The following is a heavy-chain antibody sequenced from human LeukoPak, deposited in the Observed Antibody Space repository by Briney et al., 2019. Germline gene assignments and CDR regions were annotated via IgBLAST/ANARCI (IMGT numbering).Heavy chain of an antibody. V-gene: IGHV3-7*03. CDR3: ARRNAMDV. CDR1: GFTLSNHW. J-gene: IGHJ6*02. Sequence: PGGSLRLSCAASGFTLSNHWMTWVRQVPGRGPEWAANVNRDGSERYYVDSVKGRFTISRDDAKSLLYLQMNSLRAEDTAVYYCARRNAMDVWGQGTTVIVFS. CDR2: VNRDGSER.